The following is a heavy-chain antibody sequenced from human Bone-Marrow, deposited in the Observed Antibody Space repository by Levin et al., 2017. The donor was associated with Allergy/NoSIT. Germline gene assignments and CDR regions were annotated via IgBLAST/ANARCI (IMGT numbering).Heavy chain of an antibody. CDR1: GFDFSRSG. V-gene: IGHV3-48*04. CDR2: IRPTSEII. CDR3: VRDLTTFRGGMDV. Sequence: LSLTCAASGFDFSRSGINWVRPAPRQGPEWVSYIRPTSEIIHYADSGKGRFTISRDNRKNSLYLQMNSLRVEDTATYYCVRDLTTFRGGMDVWGQGTTVTVSS. J-gene: IGHJ6*02. D-gene: IGHD1-1*01.